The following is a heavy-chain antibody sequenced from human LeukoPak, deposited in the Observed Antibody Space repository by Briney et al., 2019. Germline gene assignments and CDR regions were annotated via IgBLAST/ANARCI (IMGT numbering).Heavy chain of an antibody. CDR3: ARGAWYFDL. J-gene: IGHJ2*01. Sequence: SETLSLTCTVSGDSISTYYWSWIRQPPGKGLEWIGFIHYSGSTNYNPSLKSRVTISVDTSKNQFSLKMTSVTAADTAVYYCARGAWYFDLWGRCTLVTVSS. CDR1: GDSISTYY. V-gene: IGHV4-59*01. CDR2: IHYSGST.